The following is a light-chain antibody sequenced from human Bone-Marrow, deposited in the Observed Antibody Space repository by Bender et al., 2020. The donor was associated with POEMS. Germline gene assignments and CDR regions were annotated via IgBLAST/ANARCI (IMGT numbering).Light chain of an antibody. CDR2: DVS. V-gene: IGLV2-14*03. CDR1: SSDVDFYKH. J-gene: IGLJ2*01. CDR3: CSYAGSGTLL. Sequence: QSALTQPASVSGSPGQSITISCSGSSSDVDFYKHVSWYQHHPDKAPKLLIYDVSNRPSGVANRFSGSKSGNTASLTISGLQAEDEADYYCCSYAGSGTLLFGGGTELTVL.